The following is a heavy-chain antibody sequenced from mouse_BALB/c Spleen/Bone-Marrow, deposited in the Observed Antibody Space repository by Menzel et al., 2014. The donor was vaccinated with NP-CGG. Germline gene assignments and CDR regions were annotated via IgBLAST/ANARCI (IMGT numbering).Heavy chain of an antibody. CDR2: INPYNGAT. CDR3: ARKGNYGWFAY. V-gene: IGHV1-31*01. D-gene: IGHD2-1*01. CDR1: GYSFTAYY. Sequence: VQLKESGPALVKPGASVKISCKASGYSFTAYYIHWVKQSHVKSLEWIGRINPYNGATSYNQNFKDKASLTVDKSSSTAYMELHSLTSEDSAVYYCARKGNYGWFAYWGQGTLVTVSA. J-gene: IGHJ3*01.